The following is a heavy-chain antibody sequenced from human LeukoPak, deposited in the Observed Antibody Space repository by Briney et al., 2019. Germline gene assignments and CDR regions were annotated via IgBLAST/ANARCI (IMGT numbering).Heavy chain of an antibody. CDR3: ARKQLGYYYMDV. CDR1: GFTFSRYR. D-gene: IGHD6-6*01. J-gene: IGHJ6*03. V-gene: IGHV3-48*01. Sequence: QPGRSLLLSCAASGFTFSRYRMNGVRQAPGKGVEGVEYISSRSSTIHYADSVKGRFTISRNNANNSLYLQMTRLRAEDTAVYYCARKQLGYYYMDVWGKGATVTVSS. CDR2: ISSRSSTI.